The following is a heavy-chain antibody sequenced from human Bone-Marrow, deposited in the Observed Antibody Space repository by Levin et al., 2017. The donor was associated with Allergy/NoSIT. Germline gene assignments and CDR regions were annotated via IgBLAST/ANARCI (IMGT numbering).Heavy chain of an antibody. CDR3: VKDISPTVTTSFFDE. CDR2: ISWNSGAI. CDR1: GFTFDDYA. V-gene: IGHV3-9*01. J-gene: IGHJ4*02. D-gene: IGHD4-17*01. Sequence: PTGGSLRLSCAASGFTFDDYAMHWVRQAPGKGLEWVSGISWNSGAIGSADSVRGRFTISRDNAKNSLYLQMNSLRAEDTAFYYCVKDISPTVTTSFFDEWGQGTLVTVSS.